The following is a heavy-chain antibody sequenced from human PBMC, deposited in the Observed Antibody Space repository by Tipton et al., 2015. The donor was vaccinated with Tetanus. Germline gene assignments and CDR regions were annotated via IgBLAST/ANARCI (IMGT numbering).Heavy chain of an antibody. CDR1: GGSISSYY. CDR2: IYTSGST. J-gene: IGHJ2*01. CDR3: ARGPNTVTIPRGWYFDL. Sequence: LRLSCTVSGGSISSYYWSWIRQPAGKGLEWIGRIYTSGSTNYNPPLKSRVTMSVDTSKNQFSLKLSSGTAADTAVYYCARGPNTVTIPRGWYFDLWGRGTLVTVSS. D-gene: IGHD4-17*01. V-gene: IGHV4-4*07.